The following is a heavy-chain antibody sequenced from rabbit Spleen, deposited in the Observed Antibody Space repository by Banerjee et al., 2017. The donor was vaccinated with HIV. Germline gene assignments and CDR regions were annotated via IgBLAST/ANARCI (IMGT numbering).Heavy chain of an antibody. D-gene: IGHD1-1*01. CDR1: GVSFSGSSY. Sequence: QSLEESGGDLVKPGASLTLTCIASGVSFSGSSYMCWVRQAPGKGLEWIACIELVGSGFTYFASWARGRFTISKTSSTTVTLQMTGLTAADTATYFCARDTSSSFSSYGMDLWGQGTLVTVS. J-gene: IGHJ6*01. CDR2: IELVGSGFT. V-gene: IGHV1S40*01. CDR3: ARDTSSSFSSYGMDL.